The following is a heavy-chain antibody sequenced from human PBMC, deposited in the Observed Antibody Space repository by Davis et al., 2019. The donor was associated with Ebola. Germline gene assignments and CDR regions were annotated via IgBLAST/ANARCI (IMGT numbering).Heavy chain of an antibody. Sequence: SVQVSCQASGGTFSSYAISWVRQAPGQGLDWMGGIIPVFGIPKYAQDFQGRVTITADESTSTAYMELSSLRSEDTAMYYCARDRYSDGSGYFFEQSHWGQGTLVTVSS. CDR1: GGTFSSYA. CDR2: IIPVFGIP. CDR3: ARDRYSDGSGYFFEQSH. V-gene: IGHV1-69*13. D-gene: IGHD3-22*01. J-gene: IGHJ4*02.